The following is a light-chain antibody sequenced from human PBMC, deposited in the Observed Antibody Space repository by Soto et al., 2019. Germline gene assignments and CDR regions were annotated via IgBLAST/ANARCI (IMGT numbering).Light chain of an antibody. CDR3: QQYNNWPPT. V-gene: IGKV3-15*01. CDR2: GAS. Sequence: EIVMTQSPATLSVSPGERATLSCRASQSVNSNLAWYQQKPGQAPRLLIYGASTRATGIPARFSDSGSVTEYTLTISSMQSEDFAVYYCQQYNNWPPTFGQGTKVEIK. CDR1: QSVNSN. J-gene: IGKJ1*01.